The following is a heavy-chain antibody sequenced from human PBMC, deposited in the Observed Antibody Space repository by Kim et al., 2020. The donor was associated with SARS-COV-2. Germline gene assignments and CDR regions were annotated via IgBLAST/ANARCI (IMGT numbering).Heavy chain of an antibody. CDR3: ARDNYYYGLGYFDY. CDR1: GYTFTSYG. J-gene: IGHJ4*02. Sequence: ASVKVSCKASGYTFTSYGISWVRQAPGQGLEWMGWISAYNGNTNYAQKLQGRVTMTTDTSTSTAYMELRSLRSDDTAVYYCARDNYYYGLGYFDYWGQGTLVTVSS. CDR2: ISAYNGNT. V-gene: IGHV1-18*01. D-gene: IGHD3-10*01.